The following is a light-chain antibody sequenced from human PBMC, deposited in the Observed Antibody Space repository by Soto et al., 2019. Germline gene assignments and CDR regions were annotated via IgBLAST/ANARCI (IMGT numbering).Light chain of an antibody. CDR3: QPHNNWPVVT. Sequence: EMVLTQSPATLSVSPEERITLSCRASRSISTNLAWYQQKPGQAPRLLIYGASTLATGVPPRFSGRGSGTEFTLTISSLQSEDFAVYYCQPHNNWPVVTFGGGTKVEIK. CDR2: GAS. J-gene: IGKJ4*01. CDR1: RSISTN. V-gene: IGKV3-15*01.